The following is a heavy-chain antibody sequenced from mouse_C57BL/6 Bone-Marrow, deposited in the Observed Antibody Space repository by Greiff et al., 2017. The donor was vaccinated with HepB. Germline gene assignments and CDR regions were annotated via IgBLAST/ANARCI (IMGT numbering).Heavy chain of an antibody. D-gene: IGHD4-1*01. CDR2: IWSGGST. CDR3: AKNGNWGSAMDY. V-gene: IGHV2-4*01. Sequence: VKLVESGPGLVQPSQSLSITCTVSGFSLTSYGVHWVRQPPGKGLEWLGVIWSGGSTDYNAAFISRLSISKDNSKSQVFFKMNSLQADDTAIYYCAKNGNWGSAMDYWGQGTSVTVSS. J-gene: IGHJ4*01. CDR1: GFSLTSYG.